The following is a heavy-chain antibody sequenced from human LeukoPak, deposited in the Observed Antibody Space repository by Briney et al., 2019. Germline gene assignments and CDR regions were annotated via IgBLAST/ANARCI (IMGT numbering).Heavy chain of an antibody. Sequence: GGSLRLSCAASGFTFSSYAMHWVRQAPGKGLEWVAVISYDGSNKYYADSVKGRFTISRDNSKNTLYLQMNSLRAEDTAVYYCAKDSPTYYYDSSTGSGPFDIWGQGTMVTVSS. V-gene: IGHV3-30*04. CDR2: ISYDGSNK. CDR3: AKDSPTYYYDSSTGSGPFDI. CDR1: GFTFSSYA. D-gene: IGHD3-22*01. J-gene: IGHJ3*02.